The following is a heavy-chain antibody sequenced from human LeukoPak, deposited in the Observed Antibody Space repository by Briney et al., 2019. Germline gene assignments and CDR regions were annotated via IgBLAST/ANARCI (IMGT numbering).Heavy chain of an antibody. J-gene: IGHJ3*02. CDR3: ARAGYCSSTSCRDAFDI. Sequence: PSETLSLTCAVYGGSFSGYYWSWIRQPPGKGLEWIGEINHSGSTNYNPSLKSRVTISVDTSKNQFSLKLSSVTAADTAVYYCARAGYCSSTSCRDAFDIWGQGTMVTVSS. D-gene: IGHD2-2*01. CDR1: GGSFSGYY. CDR2: INHSGST. V-gene: IGHV4-34*01.